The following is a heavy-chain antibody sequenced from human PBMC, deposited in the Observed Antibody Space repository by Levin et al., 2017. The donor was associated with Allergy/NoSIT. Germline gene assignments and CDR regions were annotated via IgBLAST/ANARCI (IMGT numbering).Heavy chain of an antibody. CDR3: AKWGFPYCGGDCPIDY. Sequence: HPGGSLRLSCAASGFTFSSYGMHWVRQAPGKGLEWVAVISYDGSNKYYADSVKGRFTISRDNSKNTLYLQMNSLRAEDTAVYYCAKWGFPYCGGDCPIDYWGQGTLVTVSS. V-gene: IGHV3-30*18. J-gene: IGHJ4*02. CDR1: GFTFSSYG. CDR2: ISYDGSNK. D-gene: IGHD2-21*02.